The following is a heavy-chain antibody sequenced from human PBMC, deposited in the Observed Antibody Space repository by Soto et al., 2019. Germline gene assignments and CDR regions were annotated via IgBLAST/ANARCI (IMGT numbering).Heavy chain of an antibody. J-gene: IGHJ5*02. CDR2: IYYSGST. D-gene: IGHD1-26*01. Sequence: QLQLQESGPGLVKPSETLSLTCTVSGGSMSSSNYYWGWIRQPPGKGLEWIGSIYYSGSTYYNPSLKSRVTISVDTSKNQFSLKLSSVTAADTAVYYCATQEVGGSYVYTFDPWGQGTLVTVSS. CDR1: GGSMSSSNYY. CDR3: ATQEVGGSYVYTFDP. V-gene: IGHV4-39*01.